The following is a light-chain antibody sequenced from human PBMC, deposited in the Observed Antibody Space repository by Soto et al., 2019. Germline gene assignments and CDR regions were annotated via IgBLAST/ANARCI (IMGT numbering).Light chain of an antibody. CDR3: MQATQFRT. CDR1: QSLVFSDGNTY. CDR2: QVS. Sequence: IVMTQTPLSSPVTLGQPASISCRSSQSLVFSDGNTYLSWLQQRPGQPPRLLIYQVSNRFSGVPDRFSGSGAGTDFTLKISRVEPEDVGVYYCMQATQFRTFGQGTKLEIK. J-gene: IGKJ2*01. V-gene: IGKV2-24*01.